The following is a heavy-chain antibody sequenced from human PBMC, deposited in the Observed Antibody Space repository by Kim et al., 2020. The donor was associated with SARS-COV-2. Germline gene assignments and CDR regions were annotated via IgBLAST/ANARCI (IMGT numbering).Heavy chain of an antibody. CDR1: GFTFSSYG. CDR3: AKGTGGFCTGGSCYIFDP. Sequence: GGSLRLSCAASGFTFSSYGMHWVRQAPGKGLEWVSLIWSDGSNKYYGDSVKGRFTISRDNSKNMLYLQMNSLRAEDTALYYCAKGTGGFCTGGSCYIFDPWGQGTQVTVSS. CDR2: IWSDGSNK. V-gene: IGHV3-33*06. D-gene: IGHD2-15*01. J-gene: IGHJ5*02.